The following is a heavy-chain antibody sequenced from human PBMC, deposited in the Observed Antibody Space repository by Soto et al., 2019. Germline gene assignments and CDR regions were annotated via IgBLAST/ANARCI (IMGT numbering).Heavy chain of an antibody. CDR1: GFIFNNYA. J-gene: IGHJ4*02. D-gene: IGHD3-22*01. CDR3: ATAGNYGSNGRDF. Sequence: ASVKVSCKAFGFIFNNYAISWVRQAPGQGLEWMGWISANSGNTNYAQKLQGRVTMTTDTSTSTAYMELRSLRSDDTAVYYCATAGNYGSNGRDFWGQGTLVTISS. V-gene: IGHV1-18*04. CDR2: ISANSGNT.